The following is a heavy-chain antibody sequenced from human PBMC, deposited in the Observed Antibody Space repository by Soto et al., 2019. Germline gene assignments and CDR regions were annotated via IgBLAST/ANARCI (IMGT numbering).Heavy chain of an antibody. Sequence: QVQLVQSGAEVKKPGASVKVSCKASGYTFTSYGISWVRQAPGQGLEWMGWISAYNGNTNYAQKLQGRVTMTTDTSTSTAYMELRSLRSDDTAVNYCARDTYDYIWGSYLKAFDYWGQGTLVTVSS. V-gene: IGHV1-18*01. D-gene: IGHD3-16*02. J-gene: IGHJ4*02. CDR1: GYTFTSYG. CDR2: ISAYNGNT. CDR3: ARDTYDYIWGSYLKAFDY.